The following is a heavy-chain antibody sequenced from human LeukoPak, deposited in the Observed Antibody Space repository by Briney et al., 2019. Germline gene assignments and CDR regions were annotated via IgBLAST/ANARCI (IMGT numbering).Heavy chain of an antibody. J-gene: IGHJ3*02. Sequence: ASVKVSCKASGYTFTSYDINWVRQATGQGLEWMGWMNPNSGNTGYAQKFQGRVTMTRNTSISTAYMELSSLRSEDTAVYYCARSDDSSGYYLFSAFDIWGQGTMVTVSS. CDR2: MNPNSGNT. CDR1: GYTFTSYD. CDR3: ARSDDSSGYYLFSAFDI. V-gene: IGHV1-8*01. D-gene: IGHD3-22*01.